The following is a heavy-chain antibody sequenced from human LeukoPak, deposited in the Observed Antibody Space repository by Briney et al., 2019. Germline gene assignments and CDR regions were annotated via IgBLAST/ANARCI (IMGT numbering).Heavy chain of an antibody. CDR3: AKDRAYCSGGSCYYSGFDY. Sequence: PGGSLRLSCAASGFTFSNYAMSWVRQAPGKGLEWVSAISSSGGSTYYADSVKGRFTISRDNSKVCLQMNSLRAEDTAVYYCAKDRAYCSGGSCYYSGFDYWGQGTLVTASS. V-gene: IGHV3-23*01. CDR1: GFTFSNYA. J-gene: IGHJ4*02. CDR2: ISSSGGST. D-gene: IGHD2-15*01.